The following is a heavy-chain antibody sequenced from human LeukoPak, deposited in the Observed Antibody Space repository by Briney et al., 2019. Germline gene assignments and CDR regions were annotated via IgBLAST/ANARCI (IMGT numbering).Heavy chain of an antibody. V-gene: IGHV4-30-4*01. Sequence: SETLSLTCTVSGGSISSGDYYWSWIRQPPGKGLEWIGYIYYSGSTYYNPSLKSRVTISVDTSKNQFSLKLSSVTAADTAVYYCASKQVTYYDFWSGTSSVGAFDIWGQGTMVTVSS. CDR3: ASKQVTYYDFWSGTSSVGAFDI. D-gene: IGHD3-3*01. J-gene: IGHJ3*02. CDR2: IYYSGST. CDR1: GGSISSGDYY.